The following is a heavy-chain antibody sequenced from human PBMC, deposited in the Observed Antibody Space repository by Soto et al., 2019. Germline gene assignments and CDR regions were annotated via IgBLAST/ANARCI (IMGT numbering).Heavy chain of an antibody. CDR2: ISYSGST. Sequence: QVQLQESGPGLVKPSQTLSLTCTVSGGSISSGDYYWSWIRQPPGKGLEWIGYISYSGSTYYNPSLKSRVTISVDTSKNQFSLKLSSVTAADTAVYYCVRNDYGDQKPPFPDYWGQGTLVTVSS. V-gene: IGHV4-30-4*01. D-gene: IGHD4-17*01. CDR3: VRNDYGDQKPPFPDY. CDR1: GGSISSGDYY. J-gene: IGHJ4*02.